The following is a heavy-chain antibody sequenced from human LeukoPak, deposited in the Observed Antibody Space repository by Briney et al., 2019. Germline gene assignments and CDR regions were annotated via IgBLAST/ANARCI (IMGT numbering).Heavy chain of an antibody. J-gene: IGHJ4*02. Sequence: SETLSLTCTVSGGSISSGEYYWSWIRQPPGKGLEWIGYFSYTGSTYYNPSVKSRVSISVDTSKNQFSLKLTSVTAADTAVYYCARALNGYFYAFDSWGQGTLRTVSS. CDR2: FSYTGST. D-gene: IGHD2/OR15-2a*01. CDR3: ARALNGYFYAFDS. V-gene: IGHV4-30-4*01. CDR1: GGSISSGEYY.